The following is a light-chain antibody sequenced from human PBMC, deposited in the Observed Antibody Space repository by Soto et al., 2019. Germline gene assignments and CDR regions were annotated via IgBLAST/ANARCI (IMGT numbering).Light chain of an antibody. CDR2: GAS. V-gene: IGKV3-15*01. J-gene: IGKJ4*01. CDR1: ETVATN. Sequence: VMTQSPATLSVSPGEIATLYFCASETVATNLALYQQKPGQAPRLLISGASTRAAGISDRFRGSGSGTEFTLTLSSLRSEDSAVYYCQQYNNWPVTFGGGTKVDIK. CDR3: QQYNNWPVT.